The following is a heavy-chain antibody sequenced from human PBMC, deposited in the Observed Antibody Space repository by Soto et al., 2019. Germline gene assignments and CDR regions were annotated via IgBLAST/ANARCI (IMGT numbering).Heavy chain of an antibody. J-gene: IGHJ6*02. Sequence: GSLRLSCAASGFTFSDYYMSWIRQAPGKGLEWVSYISSSSSYTNYADSVKGRFTISRDNAKNSLYLQMNSLRAEDTAVYYCARASSSPGGDYYYGMDVWGQGTTVTVSS. D-gene: IGHD6-6*01. CDR1: GFTFSDYY. V-gene: IGHV3-11*06. CDR2: ISSSSSYT. CDR3: ARASSSPGGDYYYGMDV.